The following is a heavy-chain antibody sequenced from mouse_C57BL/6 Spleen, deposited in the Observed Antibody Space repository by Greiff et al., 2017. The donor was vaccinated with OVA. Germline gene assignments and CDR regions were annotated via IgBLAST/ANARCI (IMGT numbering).Heavy chain of an antibody. V-gene: IGHV1-55*01. CDR1: GYTFTSYW. J-gene: IGHJ4*01. CDR2: IYPGSGST. D-gene: IGHD1-1*01. Sequence: QVHVKQPGAELVKPGASVKMSCKASGYTFTSYWITWVKQRPGQGLEWIGDIYPGSGSTNYNEKFKSKATLTVDTSSSTAYMQLSSLTSEDSAVYYCARWGVLLRSYAMDYWGQGTSVTVSS. CDR3: ARWGVLLRSYAMDY.